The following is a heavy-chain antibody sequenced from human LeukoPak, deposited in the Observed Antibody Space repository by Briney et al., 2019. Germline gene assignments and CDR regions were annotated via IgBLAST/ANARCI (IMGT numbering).Heavy chain of an antibody. J-gene: IGHJ3*02. CDR1: EFTFSSYA. CDR3: AKLADDPI. D-gene: IGHD3-3*01. V-gene: IGHV3-23*01. CDR2: IIGSGGST. Sequence: PGGSLRLSCAASEFTFSSYAMRWGRQAPGKGLEWGSVIIGSGGSTDYADSVKGRFTISRDNSKNTLFLQMNSLRAEDTAVYYCAKLADDPIWGQGTMVTVSS.